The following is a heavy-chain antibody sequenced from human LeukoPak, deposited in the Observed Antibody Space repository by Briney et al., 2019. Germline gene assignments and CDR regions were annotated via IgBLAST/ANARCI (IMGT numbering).Heavy chain of an antibody. J-gene: IGHJ3*02. Sequence: GGSLRLSCAASGFTFSDYYISWIRQAPGKGLEWVSYISSSGSTIYYADSVKGRFTISRDNAKNSLYLQMNSLRAEDTAVYYCARFPGAYCGGDCYSAFDIWGQGTMVTVSS. CDR3: ARFPGAYCGGDCYSAFDI. D-gene: IGHD2-21*01. V-gene: IGHV3-11*04. CDR1: GFTFSDYY. CDR2: ISSSGSTI.